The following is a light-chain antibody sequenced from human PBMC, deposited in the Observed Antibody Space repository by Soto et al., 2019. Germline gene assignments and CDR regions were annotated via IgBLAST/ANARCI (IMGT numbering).Light chain of an antibody. J-gene: IGLJ2*01. CDR2: EVS. CDR1: ISDVGSYDL. CDR3: CSYATTTL. Sequence: QSVLTQPASVSGSPGQSITISCTGTISDVGSYDLVSWYQQHPGNAPKLMIYEVSKRPSGVSDRFSGSKSGNTASLTISGLQADDEADYYCCSYATTTLFGGGTKVTVL. V-gene: IGLV2-23*02.